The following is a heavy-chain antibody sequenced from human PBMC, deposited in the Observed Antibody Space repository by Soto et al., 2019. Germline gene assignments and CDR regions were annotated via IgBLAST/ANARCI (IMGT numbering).Heavy chain of an antibody. J-gene: IGHJ4*02. CDR1: GGSFSGYY. V-gene: IGHV4-34*01. CDR3: ARNQNGPTEY. Sequence: SETLSLTCAVYGGSFSGYYWSWIRQPPGKGLEWIGEINHSGSTNYNPSLKSRVTISVDTSKNQFSLKLSSVTAADTAVYYCARNQNGPTEYWGQGTLVTVSS. CDR2: INHSGST.